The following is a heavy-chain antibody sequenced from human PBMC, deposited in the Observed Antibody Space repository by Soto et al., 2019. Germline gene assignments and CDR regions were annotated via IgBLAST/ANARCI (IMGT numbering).Heavy chain of an antibody. V-gene: IGHV3-21*01. CDR3: ARNGNFYDSGGSRDY. CDR1: GFTFSSYT. J-gene: IGHJ4*02. CDR2: ISASSTYI. D-gene: IGHD3-22*01. Sequence: EVQLVESGGDVVKAGGSLRLSCVGSGFTFSSYTMHWVRQAPGKGLEWVSSISASSTYIHYADSVKGRFTISRDNANNSLYLHMNSLRAADTAVYYCARNGNFYDSGGSRDYWGQGTLVTVSS.